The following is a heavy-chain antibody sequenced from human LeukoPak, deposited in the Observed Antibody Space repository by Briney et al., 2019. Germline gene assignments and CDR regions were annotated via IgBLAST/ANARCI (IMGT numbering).Heavy chain of an antibody. CDR2: INHSGST. D-gene: IGHD3-10*01. Sequence: GSLRLSCAASEFSVGSNYMTWVRQAPGKGLEWIGEINHSGSTNYNPSLKSRVTISVDTSKNQFSLKLSSVTAADTAVYYCAREDITMVRGVMYNWFDPWGQGTLVTVSS. CDR3: AREDITMVRGVMYNWFDP. J-gene: IGHJ5*02. CDR1: EFSVGSNY. V-gene: IGHV4-34*01.